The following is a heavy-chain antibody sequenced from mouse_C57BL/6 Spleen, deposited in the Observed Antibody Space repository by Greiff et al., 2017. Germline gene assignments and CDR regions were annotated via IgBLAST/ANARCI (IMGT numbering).Heavy chain of an antibody. Sequence: EVMLVESGGGLVKPGGSLKLSCAASGFTFSSYAMSWVRQTPEKRLEWVATISDGGSYTYYPDNVKGRFTISRDNAKNNLYLQMSHLKSEDTAMYYCAREGYSNYVGYFDYWGQGTTLTVSS. CDR1: GFTFSSYA. D-gene: IGHD2-5*01. CDR3: AREGYSNYVGYFDY. CDR2: ISDGGSYT. J-gene: IGHJ2*01. V-gene: IGHV5-4*01.